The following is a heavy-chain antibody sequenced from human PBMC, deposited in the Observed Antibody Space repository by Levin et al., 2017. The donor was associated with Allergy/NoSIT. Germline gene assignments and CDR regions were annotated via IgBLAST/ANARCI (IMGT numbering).Heavy chain of an antibody. CDR2: IYYSGST. J-gene: IGHJ4*02. D-gene: IGHD4-17*01. V-gene: IGHV4-30-4*01. CDR1: GGSISSGDYY. Sequence: SQTLSLPCTVSGGSISSGDYYWSWIRQPPGKGLEWIGYIYYSGSTYYNPSLKSRVTISVDTSKNQFSLKLSSVTAADTAVYYCARYVDYGDYLDYWGQGTLVTVSS. CDR3: ARYVDYGDYLDY.